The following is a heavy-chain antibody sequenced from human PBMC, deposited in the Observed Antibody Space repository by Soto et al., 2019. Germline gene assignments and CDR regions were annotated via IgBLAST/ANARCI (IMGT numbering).Heavy chain of an antibody. V-gene: IGHV4-30-4*01. J-gene: IGHJ4*02. Sequence: SETLSLTCTVSGGSISSGDYYWSWIRQPPGKGLEWIGYIYYSGSAYYNPSLKSRVTISVDTSKNQFSLKLSSVTAADTAVYYCARVGGDDPIAVVGRFHYWGKGTLVTVPS. D-gene: IGHD6-19*01. CDR2: IYYSGSA. CDR3: ARVGGDDPIAVVGRFHY. CDR1: GGSISSGDYY.